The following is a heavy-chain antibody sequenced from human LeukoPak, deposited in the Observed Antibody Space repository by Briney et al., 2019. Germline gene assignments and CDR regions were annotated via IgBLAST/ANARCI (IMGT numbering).Heavy chain of an antibody. D-gene: IGHD2-2*01. Sequence: MTSGTLSLTCTVSGGSMTHYFWNWIRQAPGKGLEWIGYTHTSGSPDYSRSLKSRVTISLDTSKNHFSLMLSSVTAADTAVYFCARATQRYCSGTTCFPYWFDTWGQGTLATVSS. CDR2: THTSGSP. J-gene: IGHJ5*02. CDR3: ARATQRYCSGTTCFPYWFDT. CDR1: GGSMTHYF. V-gene: IGHV4-4*09.